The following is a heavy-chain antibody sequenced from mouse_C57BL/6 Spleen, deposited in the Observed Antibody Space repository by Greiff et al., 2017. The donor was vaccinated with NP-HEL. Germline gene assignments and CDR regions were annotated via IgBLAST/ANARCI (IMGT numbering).Heavy chain of an antibody. D-gene: IGHD3-2*02. V-gene: IGHV2-9-1*01. Sequence: VKLVESGPGLVAPSQSLSITCTVSGFSLTSYAISWVRQPPGKGLEWLGVIWTGGGTNYNSALKSRLSISKDNSKSQVFLKMNSLQTDDTDRYYCARGQLRHYYAMDYWGQGTSVTVSS. CDR1: GFSLTSYA. J-gene: IGHJ4*01. CDR2: IWTGGGT. CDR3: ARGQLRHYYAMDY.